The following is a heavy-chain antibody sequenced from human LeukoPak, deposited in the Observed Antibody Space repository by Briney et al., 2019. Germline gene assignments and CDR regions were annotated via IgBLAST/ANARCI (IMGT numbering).Heavy chain of an antibody. V-gene: IGHV7-4-1*02. Sequence: ASVKVSCKASGYIFTSYAMNWVRQAPGQGLGWLGWINTNTGIPTYAQGFTGRFVFSLDTSVSTAYLQISSLKAEDTAVYYCARGGDTAMVYFDYWGQGTLVTVSS. CDR1: GYIFTSYA. J-gene: IGHJ4*02. CDR2: INTNTGIP. CDR3: ARGGDTAMVYFDY. D-gene: IGHD5-18*01.